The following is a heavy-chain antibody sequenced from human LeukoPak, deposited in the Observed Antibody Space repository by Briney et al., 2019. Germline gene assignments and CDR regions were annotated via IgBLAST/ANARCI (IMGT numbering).Heavy chain of an antibody. D-gene: IGHD3-22*01. J-gene: IGHJ4*02. CDR1: GFTFSSYG. V-gene: IGHV3-30*18. Sequence: PGGSLRLSCAASGFTFSSYGMHWVRQAPGKGLEWVEVISYDESNKYYADSVKGRFTISRDNSKNTLYLQMNSLRAEDTAVYYCAKGPTNYYDSSGYFYFDYWGQGTLVTVSS. CDR3: AKGPTNYYDSSGYFYFDY. CDR2: ISYDESNK.